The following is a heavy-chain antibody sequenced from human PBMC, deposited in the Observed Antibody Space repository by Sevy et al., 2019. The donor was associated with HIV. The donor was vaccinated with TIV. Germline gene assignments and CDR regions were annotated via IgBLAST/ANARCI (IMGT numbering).Heavy chain of an antibody. V-gene: IGHV3-11*01. CDR3: ARDHVKDGDLGDYYYFAMDV. D-gene: IGHD4-17*01. Sequence: GGSLRLSCAASGFILSDYYMSWIRQAPGKGLEWLSYISDSDDSIYYADSVKGRFTISLDKTKNSLYLQMNSLRAEDTAVYYCARDHVKDGDLGDYYYFAMDVWGQGTTVTVSS. CDR1: GFILSDYY. CDR2: ISDSDDSI. J-gene: IGHJ6*02.